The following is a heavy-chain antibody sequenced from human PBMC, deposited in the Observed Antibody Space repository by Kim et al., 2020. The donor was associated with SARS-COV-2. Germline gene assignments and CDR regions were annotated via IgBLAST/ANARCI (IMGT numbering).Heavy chain of an antibody. J-gene: IGHJ3*02. D-gene: IGHD2-2*01. V-gene: IGHV4-39*01. CDR3: ARQVPAAVNGAFDI. CDR1: GGSISSTSYY. CDR2: IYYGGSA. Sequence: SETLSLTCTVSGGSISSTSYYWGWIRQPPGKGLEWIGSIYYGGSAYYNPSLKSRVTISVDTSENQFSLYLSSVTAADTAVYYCARQVPAAVNGAFDIWGQGTMVTVSS.